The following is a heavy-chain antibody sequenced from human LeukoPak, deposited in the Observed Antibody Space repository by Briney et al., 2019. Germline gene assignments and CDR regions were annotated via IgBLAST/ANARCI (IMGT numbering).Heavy chain of an antibody. V-gene: IGHV4-34*01. CDR1: GGSFSGYY. Sequence: PSETLSLTCAVYGGSFSGYYWSWIRQPPGKWLEWIGSIYYSGSTYYNPSLKSRVSISEDTSKTQFSLKLSYVAAADTAVYYCARQGDYDILAGYYISYWGQGTLVTVSS. CDR2: IYYSGST. CDR3: ARQGDYDILAGYYISY. J-gene: IGHJ4*02. D-gene: IGHD3-9*01.